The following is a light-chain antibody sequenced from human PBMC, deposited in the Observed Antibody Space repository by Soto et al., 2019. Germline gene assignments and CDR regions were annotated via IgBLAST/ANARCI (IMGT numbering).Light chain of an antibody. CDR2: DVS. V-gene: IGKV3D-20*02. J-gene: IGKJ5*01. CDR3: QQRSNWPPIT. Sequence: EVVLTQSPFTLSFSPVERCTLSFSAGQSVSSSYLAWYQQKPGQAPRLLIYDVSSRATGIPARFSGSGSGTDFTLTISTLEPEDFAVYYCQQRSNWPPITFGQGTRLENK. CDR1: QSVSSSY.